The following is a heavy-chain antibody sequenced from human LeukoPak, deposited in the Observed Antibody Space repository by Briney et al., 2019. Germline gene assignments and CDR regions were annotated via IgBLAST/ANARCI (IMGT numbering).Heavy chain of an antibody. V-gene: IGHV4-4*07. J-gene: IGHJ6*03. D-gene: IGHD6-13*01. CDR3: ARDTWIAAAGIPISYYMDV. CDR2: IYTSGST. CDR1: GGSISSYY. Sequence: SETLSLTCTVSGGSISSYYWSWIRQPAGKGLEWIGRIYTSGSTNYNPSLKSRVTMSVDTSKNQFSLKLSSVTAADTAVYYCARDTWIAAAGIPISYYMDVWGKGTTVTVSS.